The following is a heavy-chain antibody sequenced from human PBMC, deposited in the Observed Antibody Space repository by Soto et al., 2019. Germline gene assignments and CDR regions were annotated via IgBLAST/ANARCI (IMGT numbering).Heavy chain of an antibody. CDR3: ATDAGYCSGGSCLGRGGMDV. V-gene: IGHV1-69*08. CDR1: GGTFSSYT. J-gene: IGHJ6*04. CDR2: IIPILGIA. D-gene: IGHD2-15*01. Sequence: QVQLVQSGAEVKKPGSSVKVSCKASGGTFSSYTISWVRQAPGQGLEWMGRIIPILGIANYAQKFQGRVTITADKSTRTAYMELGSLRCENTGVYYCATDAGYCSGGSCLGRGGMDVWSKGTSVTVSS.